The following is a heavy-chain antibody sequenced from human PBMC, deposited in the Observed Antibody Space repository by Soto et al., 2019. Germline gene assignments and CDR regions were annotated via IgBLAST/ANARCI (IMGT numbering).Heavy chain of an antibody. CDR1: GFTFASDT. V-gene: IGHV3-23*01. D-gene: IGHD2-8*01. CDR2: ISGSGGAT. J-gene: IGHJ4*02. CDR3: AKAHLGAMATFDS. Sequence: GGSLRLSCAPSGFTFASDTMSWIRQAPGKTLEWVSTISGSGGATYYADSVKGRFTISRDNSKNTLYLQVISLRAEDTAVYYCAKAHLGAMATFDSWGQGTLVTVYS.